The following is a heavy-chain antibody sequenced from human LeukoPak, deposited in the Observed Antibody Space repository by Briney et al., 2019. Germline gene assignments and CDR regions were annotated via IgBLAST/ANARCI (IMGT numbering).Heavy chain of an antibody. J-gene: IGHJ4*02. CDR3: ARGGSGYSYGKIDS. CDR2: ISGSGGNT. D-gene: IGHD5-18*01. V-gene: IGHV3-23*01. CDR1: GFTFKRYG. Sequence: PGGSLRLSCAASGFTFKRYGMSWVRQAPGKGLEWVSAISGSGGNTFYGDSVKGRFTISRDNSKNTLYLQMNSLRDEDTAVYYCARGGSGYSYGKIDSWGQGILVTVSS.